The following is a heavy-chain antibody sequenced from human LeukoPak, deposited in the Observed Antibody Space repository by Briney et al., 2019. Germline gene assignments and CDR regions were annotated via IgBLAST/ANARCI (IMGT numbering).Heavy chain of an antibody. Sequence: GGSLRLSCAASGFTFSSYWMSWVRQAPGKGLEWVANIKQDGSEKYYVDSVKGRFTISRDDAKNSLYLQMNSLRAEDTAVYYCARGGDIVVVDNWFDPWGQGTLVTVSS. D-gene: IGHD2-2*01. CDR1: GFTFSSYW. CDR3: ARGGDIVVVDNWFDP. J-gene: IGHJ5*02. CDR2: IKQDGSEK. V-gene: IGHV3-7*01.